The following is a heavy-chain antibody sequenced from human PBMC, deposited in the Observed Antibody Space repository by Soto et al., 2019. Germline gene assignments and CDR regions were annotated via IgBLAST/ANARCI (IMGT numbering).Heavy chain of an antibody. Sequence: PGGSLRLSCAASGFTFSSYGMHWVRQAPGKGLEWVAVISYDGSNKYYADSVKGRFTISRDNSKNTLYLQMNSLRAEDPAVYYCAKNLGAHSSGWYDGFYYYYGMDVWGQGTTVTVSS. CDR3: AKNLGAHSSGWYDGFYYYYGMDV. CDR1: GFTFSSYG. V-gene: IGHV3-30*18. J-gene: IGHJ6*02. D-gene: IGHD6-19*01. CDR2: ISYDGSNK.